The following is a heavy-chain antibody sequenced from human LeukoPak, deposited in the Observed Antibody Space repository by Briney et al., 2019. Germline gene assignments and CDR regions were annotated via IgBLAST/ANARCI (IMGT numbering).Heavy chain of an antibody. D-gene: IGHD1-26*01. V-gene: IGHV4-34*01. J-gene: IGHJ6*02. Sequence: SETLSLTCTVHGGPFDHYYWTWIRQSSGMGLEWIGEINESGSTNYDPSLQSRVTISVDTSKNHLFLKMTSVTAADTAVYYCASRIGRYNYYFGMDVWGQGTTVTVSS. CDR1: GGPFDHYY. CDR3: ASRIGRYNYYFGMDV. CDR2: INESGST.